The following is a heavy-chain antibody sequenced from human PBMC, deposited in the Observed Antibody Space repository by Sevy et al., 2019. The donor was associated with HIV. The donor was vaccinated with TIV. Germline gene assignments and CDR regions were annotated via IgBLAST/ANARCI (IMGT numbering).Heavy chain of an antibody. D-gene: IGHD2-21*02. J-gene: IGHJ3*02. Sequence: ASVKVSCKASGYSFTGYYMNWVRQAPGQGLEWMGWINPNTSDTTYSEKFEGRVTMTRDSFLSTAYLELRGLRSDDTAVYYCARDFLAVTSIPSDAFDIWRQGTLVTVSS. CDR3: ARDFLAVTSIPSDAFDI. V-gene: IGHV1-2*02. CDR1: GYSFTGYY. CDR2: INPNTSDT.